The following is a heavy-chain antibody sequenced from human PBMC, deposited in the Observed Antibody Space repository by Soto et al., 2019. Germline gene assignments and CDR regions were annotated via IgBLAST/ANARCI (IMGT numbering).Heavy chain of an antibody. V-gene: IGHV3-48*01. J-gene: IGHJ1*01. CDR2: ISSSSSTI. Sequence: GGSLRLSCAASGFTFSSYSMNWVRQAPGKGLEWVSYISSSSSTIYYADSVKGRFTISRDNAKNSLYLQMDSLRAEDTAVYYCARGLFAGYSGYFKHWGQGTRVTVAS. CDR3: ARGLFAGYSGYFKH. D-gene: IGHD2-15*01. CDR1: GFTFSSYS.